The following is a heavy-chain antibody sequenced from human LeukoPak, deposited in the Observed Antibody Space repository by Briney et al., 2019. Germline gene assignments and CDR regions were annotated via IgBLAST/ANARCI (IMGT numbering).Heavy chain of an antibody. CDR2: IRYDGRNK. Sequence: GGSLRLSCAGSGFTFSASGMHWVRQAPGKGLEWVAFIRYDGRNKYYADSVKGRFTISRDNSKNTLYLQMNSLRAEDTAIYYCARVDLFSVDSSGYPLDYWGQGTLVTVSS. J-gene: IGHJ4*02. CDR3: ARVDLFSVDSSGYPLDY. CDR1: GFTFSASG. D-gene: IGHD3-22*01. V-gene: IGHV3-30*02.